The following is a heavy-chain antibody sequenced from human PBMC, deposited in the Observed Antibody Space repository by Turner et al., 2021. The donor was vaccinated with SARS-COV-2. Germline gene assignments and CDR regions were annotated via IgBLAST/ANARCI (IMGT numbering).Heavy chain of an antibody. J-gene: IGHJ4*02. CDR3: ASPDTAMVTWPQGFDY. Sequence: QLQLLESGPGLVQPSETLSLTCAVSVGSISTSSYYCGWIRQPPGKGLEGFGRLYYSGSTYYNPSLKSRVTISVDTSKNQFYLKLSSVTAADTAVYYCASPDTAMVTWPQGFDYWGQGTLVTVSS. V-gene: IGHV4-39*01. CDR2: LYYSGST. CDR1: VGSISTSSYY. D-gene: IGHD5-18*01.